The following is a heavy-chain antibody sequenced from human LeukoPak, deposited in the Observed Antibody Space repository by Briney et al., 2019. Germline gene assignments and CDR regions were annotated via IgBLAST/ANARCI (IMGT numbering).Heavy chain of an antibody. CDR2: INPNSGNT. J-gene: IGHJ5*02. CDR1: GYTFTGYY. CDR3: ARDLRYSGYDPSGWFDP. D-gene: IGHD5-12*01. V-gene: IGHV1-18*04. Sequence: ASVKVSCKASGYTFTGYYMHWVRQAPGQGLEWMGWINPNSGNTNYAQKLQGRVTMTTDTSTSTAYMELRSLRSDDTAVYYCARDLRYSGYDPSGWFDPWGQGTLVTVSS.